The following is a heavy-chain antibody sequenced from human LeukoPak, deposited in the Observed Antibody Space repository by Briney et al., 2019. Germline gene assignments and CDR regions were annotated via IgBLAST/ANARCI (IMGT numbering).Heavy chain of an antibody. CDR3: AISPGVITEFLWFDP. CDR2: ISWNSGSI. D-gene: IGHD3-22*01. CDR1: GFTFDDYA. V-gene: IGHV3-9*01. J-gene: IGHJ5*02. Sequence: GRSLRLSCAASGFTFDDYAMHWVRQAPGKGLEWVSGISWNSGSIGYADSVKGRFTISRDIAKNSLYLQMNSLRAEDTALYYCAISPGVITEFLWFDPWGQGTLVTVSS.